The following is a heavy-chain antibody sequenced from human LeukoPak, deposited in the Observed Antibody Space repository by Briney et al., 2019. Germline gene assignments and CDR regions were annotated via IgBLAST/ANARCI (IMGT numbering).Heavy chain of an antibody. Sequence: PGGSLRLSCAASGFTFSSYGMHWVRQAPGKGLEWVAFIRYDGSNKYYADSVKGRFTISRDNAKNSLYLQMSSLRAEDTAVYYCATPREAGQVGYFYGMNVWGQGTTVTVSS. J-gene: IGHJ6*02. CDR1: GFTFSSYG. CDR2: IRYDGSNK. CDR3: ATPREAGQVGYFYGMNV. D-gene: IGHD2-21*01. V-gene: IGHV3-30*02.